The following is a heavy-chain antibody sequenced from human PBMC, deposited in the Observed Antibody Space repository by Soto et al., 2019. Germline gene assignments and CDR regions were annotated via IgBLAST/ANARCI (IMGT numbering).Heavy chain of an antibody. D-gene: IGHD6-13*01. Sequence: QAQVVQSGAEVRKPGSSVKLSCKASEGTFNSYAIAWVRQAPGQGLEWMGGIIPYYNTLNYAQKFQDRVTITADDSTNSVYMELSRRRSDDTAVYFGGSGASRGYPSFFDSWAQGTRVTVSS. J-gene: IGHJ4*02. CDR1: EGTFNSYA. V-gene: IGHV1-69*01. CDR3: GSGASRGYPSFFDS. CDR2: IIPYYNTL.